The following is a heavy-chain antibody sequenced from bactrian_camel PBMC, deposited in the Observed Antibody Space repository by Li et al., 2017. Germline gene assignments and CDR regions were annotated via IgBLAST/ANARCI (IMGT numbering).Heavy chain of an antibody. CDR1: EYTSNRYR. J-gene: IGHJ6*01. CDR2: LYTSSGAT. Sequence: HVQLVESGGGSVQAGGSLRLACSVSEYTSNRYRMGWFRQAPGLEREEVAVATLYTSSGATSYSDSVEGRFTISKDGANFIMYLQMNSVKPEDTGTYYCAATKPYWDSWSCLNRRWAADFANWGQGTQVTVS. V-gene: IGHV3-3*01. D-gene: IGHD6*01. CDR3: AATKPYWDSWSCLNRRWAADFAN.